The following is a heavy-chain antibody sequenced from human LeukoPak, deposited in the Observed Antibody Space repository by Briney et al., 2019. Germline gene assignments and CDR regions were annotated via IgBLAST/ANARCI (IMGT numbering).Heavy chain of an antibody. V-gene: IGHV3-48*01. CDR3: ARDYKYAFDN. D-gene: IGHD5-24*01. Sequence: GGSLRLPCAASGFTFSDYSMNWVRQAPGKGLEWISYIGIDSGNTNYADSVKGRFTISGDKAKHSLYLQMNSLRVEDTAVYYCARDYKYAFDNWGQGTLVTVSS. CDR1: GFTFSDYS. CDR2: IGIDSGNT. J-gene: IGHJ4*02.